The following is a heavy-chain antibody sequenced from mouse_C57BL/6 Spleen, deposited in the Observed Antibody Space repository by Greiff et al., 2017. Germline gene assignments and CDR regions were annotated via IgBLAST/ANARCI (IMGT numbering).Heavy chain of an antibody. J-gene: IGHJ4*01. Sequence: VQLQQSGAELVKPGASVKLSCKASGYTFTSYWMHWVKQRPGQGLEWIGMIHPNSGSTNYNEKFKSKATLTVDKSSSTAYMQLSSLTSEDSAVYYCASHGSNYYAMDYWGQGTSVTVSS. V-gene: IGHV1-64*01. D-gene: IGHD1-1*01. CDR3: ASHGSNYYAMDY. CDR1: GYTFTSYW. CDR2: IHPNSGST.